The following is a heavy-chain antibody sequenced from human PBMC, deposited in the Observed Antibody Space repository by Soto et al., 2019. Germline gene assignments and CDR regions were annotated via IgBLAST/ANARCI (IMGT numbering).Heavy chain of an antibody. Sequence: QLHLVQSGAVVKKPGASVTVSCSASGYPVTAYYMHWVRQAPGRGLEWMGGINPATGAAKYTQTCQGRVTMTRDTSTSTVFMDLSGLTSADTAVFSCARGGGVGVAGSAAFDMWGQGTLVTVSS. CDR3: ARGGGVGVAGSAAFDM. CDR1: GYPVTAYY. V-gene: IGHV1-2*02. J-gene: IGHJ3*02. CDR2: INPATGAA. D-gene: IGHD3-3*01.